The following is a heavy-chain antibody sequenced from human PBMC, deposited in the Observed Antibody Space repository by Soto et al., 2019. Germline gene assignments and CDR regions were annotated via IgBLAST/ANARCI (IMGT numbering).Heavy chain of an antibody. J-gene: IGHJ4*02. Sequence: LSLTCTVSGGSISSGGYDWSWIRQHPGKGLEWVGYSYYTGSSYYNPSLKSRVTISVDASKNQLSLRLASVTAADTAVYYCARDLRGYSRYDYLDYWGQGIPVTVSS. D-gene: IGHD5-12*01. CDR3: ARDLRGYSRYDYLDY. CDR2: SYYTGSS. CDR1: GGSISSGGYD. V-gene: IGHV4-31*03.